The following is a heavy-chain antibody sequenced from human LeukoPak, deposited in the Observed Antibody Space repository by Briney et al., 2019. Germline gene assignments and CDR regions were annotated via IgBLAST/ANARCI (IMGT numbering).Heavy chain of an antibody. CDR2: ISYDGSSK. CDR1: GLTFSSYA. D-gene: IGHD6-13*01. Sequence: GGSLRLSCAASGLTFSSYAMHWVRQAPGKGLEWVAVISYDGSSKYYADSVKGRFTISRDNSKNTLYLQMNSLRAEDTTVYYCARDGTYSGYYFDYWGQGTLVTVSS. V-gene: IGHV3-30*14. CDR3: ARDGTYSGYYFDY. J-gene: IGHJ4*02.